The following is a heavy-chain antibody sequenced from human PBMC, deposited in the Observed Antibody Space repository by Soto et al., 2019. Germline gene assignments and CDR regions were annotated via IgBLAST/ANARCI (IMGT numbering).Heavy chain of an antibody. CDR2: IYYSGST. V-gene: IGHV4-39*01. CDR1: GGSISSSSYY. J-gene: IGHJ5*02. CDR3: ARGRNCFDP. Sequence: SETLSLTCTVSGGSISSSSYYWGWIRQPPGKGLEGIGSIYYSGSTYYNSSLKSRVTISVDTSKHQFSLKLSSVTAADTAVYYCARGRNCFDPCGQGTLVTVSS.